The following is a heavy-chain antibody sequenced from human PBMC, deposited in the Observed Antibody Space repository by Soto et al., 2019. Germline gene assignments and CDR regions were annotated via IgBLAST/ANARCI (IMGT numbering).Heavy chain of an antibody. V-gene: IGHV4-59*01. Sequence: QVQLQESGPGLVKPSETLSLICTVSGRPISSYYWSWIRQPPGKGLEWIGYVSYSGGTNYNPSLKSRVTMSVDTSKNQFSLKLSSVTAAETAVYYCARQDQWLTDWGQGTLVTVSS. J-gene: IGHJ4*02. D-gene: IGHD6-19*01. CDR1: GRPISSYY. CDR3: ARQDQWLTD. CDR2: VSYSGGT.